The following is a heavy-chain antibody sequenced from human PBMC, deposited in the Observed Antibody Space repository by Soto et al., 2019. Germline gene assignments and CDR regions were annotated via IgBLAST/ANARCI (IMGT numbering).Heavy chain of an antibody. D-gene: IGHD6-19*01. CDR1: GFTFSFYT. CDR2: ISRGASSI. CDR3: VREGGDLRGSGVFDY. V-gene: IGHV3-48*01. J-gene: IGHJ4*02. Sequence: VGSLRLSCAASGFTFSFYTMNWVRQTPGKGLEWLAYISRGASSIYYADSVKGRFTVSRDNANNSLSLQLNSLRREDTAVYYCVREGGDLRGSGVFDYWGQGTLVTVSS.